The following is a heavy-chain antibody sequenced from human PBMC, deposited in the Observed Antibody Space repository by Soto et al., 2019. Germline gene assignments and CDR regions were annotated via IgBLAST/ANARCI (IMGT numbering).Heavy chain of an antibody. Sequence: QLQLQESGPGLVKPSETLSLTCTVSGGFISSSSYYWGWIRQPPGKGLEWIGSIYYSGSTYYNPSLKSRVTISVDTSKNQFSLKLSSVTAADTAVYYCARQGSPTLREDWFDPWGQGTLVTVSS. J-gene: IGHJ5*02. CDR3: ARQGSPTLREDWFDP. CDR2: IYYSGST. CDR1: GGFISSSSYY. V-gene: IGHV4-39*01. D-gene: IGHD6-13*01.